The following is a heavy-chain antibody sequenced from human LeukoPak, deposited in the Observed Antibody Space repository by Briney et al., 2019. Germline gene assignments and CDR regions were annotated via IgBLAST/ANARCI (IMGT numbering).Heavy chain of an antibody. D-gene: IGHD3-22*01. Sequence: LPGGSLRLSCAASGFTFSSYSMNWVRQAPGKGLEWVANIKQDGSEKYYVDSVKGRFTISRDNAKNSMYLQMNSLRAEDTAVYYCARGRSYESRATNGYWGQGTLVTVSS. CDR1: GFTFSSYS. CDR2: IKQDGSEK. CDR3: ARGRSYESRATNGY. V-gene: IGHV3-7*01. J-gene: IGHJ4*02.